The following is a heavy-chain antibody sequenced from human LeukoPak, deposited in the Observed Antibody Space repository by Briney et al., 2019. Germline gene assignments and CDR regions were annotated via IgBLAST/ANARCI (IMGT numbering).Heavy chain of an antibody. J-gene: IGHJ4*02. Sequence: PGGSLRLSCAASGFTFSSYWMSWVRQAPGKGLEWVANIKQDGSEKYYVDSVKGRFTISRDNAKNSLYLQMNSLRAEDTAVYYCARDFYGDYPAGCDYWGQGTLVTVSS. CDR3: ARDFYGDYPAGCDY. V-gene: IGHV3-7*01. CDR2: IKQDGSEK. CDR1: GFTFSSYW. D-gene: IGHD4-17*01.